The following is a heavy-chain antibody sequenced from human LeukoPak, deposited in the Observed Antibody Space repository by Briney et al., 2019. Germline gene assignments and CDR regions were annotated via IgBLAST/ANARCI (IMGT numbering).Heavy chain of an antibody. V-gene: IGHV1-2*02. CDR2: INPNSGGT. D-gene: IGHD6-13*01. CDR1: GYTFNGYY. Sequence: ASVKVSCKASGYTFNGYYMHWVRQAPGQGLEWMGWINPNSGGTNYAQKFQGRVTMTRDTSISTAYMELSRLRSDDTAVYYCARGVIAAAGDAFDIWGQGTMVTVSS. J-gene: IGHJ3*02. CDR3: ARGVIAAAGDAFDI.